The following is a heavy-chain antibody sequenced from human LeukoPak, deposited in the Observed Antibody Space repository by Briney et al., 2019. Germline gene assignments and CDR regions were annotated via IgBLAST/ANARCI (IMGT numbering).Heavy chain of an antibody. D-gene: IGHD3-3*01. Sequence: EASETLFLTCTVSGGSISSGGYYWSWIRQHPGKGLEWIGYIYYSGSTYYNPSLKSRVTISVDTSKNQFSLKLSSVTAADTAVYYCARILWSGYYYYYYYYMDVWGKGTTVTVSS. CDR1: GGSISSGGYY. V-gene: IGHV4-31*03. CDR3: ARILWSGYYYYYYYYMDV. CDR2: IYYSGST. J-gene: IGHJ6*03.